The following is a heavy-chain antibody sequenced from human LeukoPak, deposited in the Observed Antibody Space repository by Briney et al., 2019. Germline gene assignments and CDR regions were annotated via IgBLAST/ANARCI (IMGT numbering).Heavy chain of an antibody. J-gene: IGHJ4*02. CDR2: IYNSGST. CDR3: ARGTFRELSF. CDR1: GGSISSYY. Sequence: SETLSLTCTVSGGSISSYYCTWIRQPPGKGLEWIGYIYNSGSTNYNPSLKSRVTISVDTSKNQFSLKLTSVTAADTAVYYCARGTFRELSFWGQGTLVTVSS. V-gene: IGHV4-59*01. D-gene: IGHD3-16*02.